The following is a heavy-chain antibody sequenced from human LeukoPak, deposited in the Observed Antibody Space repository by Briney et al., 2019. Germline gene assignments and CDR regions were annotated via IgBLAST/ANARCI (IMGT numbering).Heavy chain of an antibody. Sequence: GGSLRLSCAASGYTFSRHGIHWVRQAPGKGLEWVAVVWYDGRNREYADSVKGRFTISKDNSNNMVFLQMDRLRAEDTAVYYLARLWGGNGYSGGSLNLWGQGALVTVSS. CDR3: ARLWGGNGYSGGSLNL. J-gene: IGHJ5*02. CDR1: GYTFSRHG. D-gene: IGHD4-23*01. V-gene: IGHV3-33*01. CDR2: VWYDGRNR.